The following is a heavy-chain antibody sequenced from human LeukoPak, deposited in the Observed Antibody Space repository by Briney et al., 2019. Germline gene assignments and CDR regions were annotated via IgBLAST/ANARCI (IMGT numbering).Heavy chain of an antibody. V-gene: IGHV4-34*01. D-gene: IGHD1-26*01. CDR1: GGSFSGYH. CDR2: INHSGST. CDR3: ARPVGATPPYNWFDP. Sequence: SETLSLTCAVYGGSFSGYHWSWIRQPPGKGLEWIGEINHSGSTNYNPSLKSRVTISVDTSKNQFSLKLSSVTAADTAVYYCARPVGATPPYNWFDPWGQGTLVTVSS. J-gene: IGHJ5*02.